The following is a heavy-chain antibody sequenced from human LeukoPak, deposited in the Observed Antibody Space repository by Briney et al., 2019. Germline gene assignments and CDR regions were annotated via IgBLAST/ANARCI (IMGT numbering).Heavy chain of an antibody. CDR1: SGSISTSNYY. D-gene: IGHD3-10*01. Sequence: SETLSLPCTVSSGSISTSNYYWSWIRQPAGQGLEWIGRIYTSGSTNYNPSLKSRVTMSVDTSKNQFSLKLSSVTAADTAVYYCARLGMVRGVIMLPDYWGQGTLVTVSS. CDR2: IYTSGST. J-gene: IGHJ4*02. V-gene: IGHV4-61*02. CDR3: ARLGMVRGVIMLPDY.